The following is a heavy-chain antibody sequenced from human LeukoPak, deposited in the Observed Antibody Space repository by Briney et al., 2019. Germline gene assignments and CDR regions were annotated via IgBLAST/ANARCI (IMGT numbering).Heavy chain of an antibody. CDR1: GFTFGDYA. D-gene: IGHD6-19*01. CDR2: IRSKAYGGTT. V-gene: IGHV3-49*04. Sequence: GGSLRLSCTASGFTFGDYAMSWVRQAPGKGLEGVGFIRSKAYGGTTEYAASVKGRFAISRDDSKSIAYLQMNSLRAEDTAVYYCARDTVAGYYFDYWGQGTLVTVSS. J-gene: IGHJ4*02. CDR3: ARDTVAGYYFDY.